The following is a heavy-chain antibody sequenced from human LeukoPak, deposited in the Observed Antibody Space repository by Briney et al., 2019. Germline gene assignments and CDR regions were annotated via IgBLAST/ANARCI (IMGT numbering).Heavy chain of an antibody. V-gene: IGHV3-23*01. CDR2: ISGSGGST. Sequence: GGSLRLSCAASGFIFSSYAMSWVRQAPGKGLEWVSTISGSGGSTYYADSVKGRFTISRDNSKNTVYLQMNSLRREDTAVYYCANGDCRGGRCSSGAYWGQGTLVTVSS. CDR3: ANGDCRGGRCSSGAY. D-gene: IGHD2-15*01. J-gene: IGHJ4*02. CDR1: GFIFSSYA.